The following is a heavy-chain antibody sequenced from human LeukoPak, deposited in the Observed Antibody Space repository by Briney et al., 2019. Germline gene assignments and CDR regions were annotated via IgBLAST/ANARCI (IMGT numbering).Heavy chain of an antibody. Sequence: GGSLRLSCAASGFTFSSYSMNWVRQAPGKGLEWVSSISSSSSYIYYADSVKGRFTISRDNAKSSLHLQMNSLRAEDTAVYYCARDPSNYYDSSGYYAAVCEYWGQGTLVTVSS. CDR1: GFTFSSYS. CDR2: ISSSSSYI. V-gene: IGHV3-21*01. J-gene: IGHJ4*02. D-gene: IGHD3-22*01. CDR3: ARDPSNYYDSSGYYAAVCEY.